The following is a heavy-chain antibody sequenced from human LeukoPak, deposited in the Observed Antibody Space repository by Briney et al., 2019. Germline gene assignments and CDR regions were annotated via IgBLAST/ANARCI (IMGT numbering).Heavy chain of an antibody. Sequence: GGSLRLSCAASGFTLSNYAMTCVRQAPGKGLEWVSSITGSGALTYYADSVKGRFTISKDNAMDTLFLQMNSLRADDTAVYYCAKASAMIVVVSKHFDYWGQGTLVTVSS. J-gene: IGHJ4*02. CDR1: GFTLSNYA. D-gene: IGHD3-22*01. CDR2: ITGSGALT. V-gene: IGHV3-23*01. CDR3: AKASAMIVVVSKHFDY.